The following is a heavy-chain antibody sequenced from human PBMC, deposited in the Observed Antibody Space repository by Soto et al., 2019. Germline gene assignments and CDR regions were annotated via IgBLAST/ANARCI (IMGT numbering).Heavy chain of an antibody. CDR1: GFTFSSYG. J-gene: IGHJ6*02. V-gene: IGHV3-30*03. Sequence: GGSLRLSCAASGFTFSSYGMHWVRQAPGKGLEWVAVISYDGSNKYYADSVKGRFTISRDNSKNTLYLQMNSLRAEDTAVYYCLAEPQNYYYYGMDVWGQGTTVTVSS. CDR3: LAEPQNYYYYGMDV. CDR2: ISYDGSNK.